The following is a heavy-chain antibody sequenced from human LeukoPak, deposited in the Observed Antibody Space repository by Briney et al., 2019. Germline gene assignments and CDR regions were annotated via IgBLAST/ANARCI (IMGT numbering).Heavy chain of an antibody. CDR1: GFTFSSYG. V-gene: IGHV3-33*01. CDR3: ARSHEAAAGEGEGSYYYYYGMDV. D-gene: IGHD6-13*01. CDR2: IWYDGSNK. J-gene: IGHJ6*02. Sequence: TGGSLRLSCAASGFTFSSYGMHWVRQAPGKGLEWVAVIWYDGSNKYYADSVKGRFTISRDNSKNTLYLQMNSLRAEDTAVYYCARSHEAAAGEGEGSYYYYYGMDVWGQGTTVTVSS.